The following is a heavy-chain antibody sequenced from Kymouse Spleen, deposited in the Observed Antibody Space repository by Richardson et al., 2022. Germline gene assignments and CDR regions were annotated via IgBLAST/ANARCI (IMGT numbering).Heavy chain of an antibody. J-gene: IGHJ6*02. Sequence: QVQLVQSGAEVKKPGSSVKVSCKASGGTFSSYAISWVRQAPGQGLEWMGGIIPIFGTANYAQKFQGRVTITTDESTSTAYMELSSLRSEDTAVYYCARGYYDILTGSLYYYYYGMDVWGQGTTVTVSS. V-gene: IGHV1-69*05. CDR3: ARGYYDILTGSLYYYYYGMDV. CDR2: IIPIFGTA. CDR1: GGTFSSYA. D-gene: IGHD3-9*01.